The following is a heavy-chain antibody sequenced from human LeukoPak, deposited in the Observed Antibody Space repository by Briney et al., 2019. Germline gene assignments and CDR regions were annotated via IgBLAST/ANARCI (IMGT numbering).Heavy chain of an antibody. CDR1: GGSISSGGYY. J-gene: IGHJ4*02. CDR2: IYYSGST. V-gene: IGHV4-31*03. CDR3: ARDGGRYFDY. D-gene: IGHD3-16*01. Sequence: SETLSLTCTVSGGSISSGGYYWSWLRQHPGTGLEWIGYIYYSGSTYYNPSLKSRVTISVDTSKNQFSLKLSSVTAADTAVYYCARDGGRYFDYWGQGTLVTVSS.